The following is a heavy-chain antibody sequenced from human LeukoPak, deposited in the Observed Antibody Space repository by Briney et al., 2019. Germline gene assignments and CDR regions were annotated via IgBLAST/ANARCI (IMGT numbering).Heavy chain of an antibody. V-gene: IGHV1-46*01. CDR2: INPSGGST. J-gene: IGHJ4*02. D-gene: IGHD1-26*01. Sequence: EASVKVSCKASGYTFTSYYMHWVRQAPGQGLEWMGIINPSGGSTSYAQKFQGRVTMTRDTSTSTVYMELSSLRSEDTAMYYCARPQRGRSTQYYFDYWGQGTLVTVSS. CDR1: GYTFTSYY. CDR3: ARPQRGRSTQYYFDY.